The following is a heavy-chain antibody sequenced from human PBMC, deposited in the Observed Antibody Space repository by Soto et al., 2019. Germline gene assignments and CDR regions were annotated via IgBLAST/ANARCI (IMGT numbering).Heavy chain of an antibody. CDR2: ISSSSSTI. V-gene: IGHV3-48*02. Sequence: EVQLVESGGGLVQPGGSLRLSCAASGFTFSSYSMNWVRQAPGKGLEWVSYISSSSSTIYYADSVKGRFTISRDNAKNSLYLQMNSLRDEDTAVYYCASMYHYQVNYYYYGMDVWGQGTTVTVSS. CDR1: GFTFSSYS. J-gene: IGHJ6*02. CDR3: ASMYHYQVNYYYYGMDV. D-gene: IGHD3-22*01.